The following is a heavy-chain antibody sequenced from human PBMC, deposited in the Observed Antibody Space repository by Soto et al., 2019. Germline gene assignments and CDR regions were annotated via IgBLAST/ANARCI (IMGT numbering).Heavy chain of an antibody. D-gene: IGHD2-15*01. V-gene: IGHV3-21*06. J-gene: IGHJ5*01. Sequence: GGSLRLSCTASGFSFSSYTMNWVRQAPGKGLQWVASITNRGTHTYSADSVKGRFTISRDNDKNSLYLQMNNLRAEDTATYYCARAHEVAWFDSWGLGALVTVSS. CDR3: ARAHEVAWFDS. CDR1: GFSFSSYT. CDR2: ITNRGTHT.